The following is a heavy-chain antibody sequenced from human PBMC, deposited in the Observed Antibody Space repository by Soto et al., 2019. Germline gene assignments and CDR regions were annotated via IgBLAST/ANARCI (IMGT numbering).Heavy chain of an antibody. J-gene: IGHJ6*02. CDR1: GGSISSYY. D-gene: IGHD4-17*01. CDR2: IYYSGST. CDR3: ARPIAYGGIVGYYYYGMDV. V-gene: IGHV4-39*01. Sequence: SETLSLTCTVSGGSISSYYWGWIRQPPGKGLEWIGSIYYSGSTYYNPSLKSRVTISVDTSKNQFSLKLSSVTAADTAVYYCARPIAYGGIVGYYYYGMDVWGQGTTVTVSS.